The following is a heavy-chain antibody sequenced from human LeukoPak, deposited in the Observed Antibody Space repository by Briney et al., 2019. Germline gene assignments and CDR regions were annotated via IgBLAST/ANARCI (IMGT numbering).Heavy chain of an antibody. CDR1: GFTFSSYW. CDR3: ARGIIVGATTVDY. Sequence: GGSLRLSCAASGFTFSSYWMSWVRQAPGKGLEWVANVKQDGSEKYYVDSVKGRFTISRDNAKNSLYLQMNSLRAEDTAVYYCARGIIVGATTVDYWGQGTLVTVSS. D-gene: IGHD1-26*01. V-gene: IGHV3-7*01. J-gene: IGHJ4*02. CDR2: VKQDGSEK.